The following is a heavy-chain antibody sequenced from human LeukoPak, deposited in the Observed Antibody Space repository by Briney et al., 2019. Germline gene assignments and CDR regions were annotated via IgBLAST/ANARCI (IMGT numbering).Heavy chain of an antibody. J-gene: IGHJ4*02. D-gene: IGHD6-19*01. V-gene: IGHV3-23*01. Sequence: GGSLRLSCAASGFTFSSYAMRWVRQAPGKGLEWVSAISGSGGSTYYADSVKGRFTISRDNSKNTLYLQMNSLRAEDTAVYYCAKLPSIAVAGTNQYWGQGTLVTVSS. CDR2: ISGSGGST. CDR1: GFTFSSYA. CDR3: AKLPSIAVAGTNQY.